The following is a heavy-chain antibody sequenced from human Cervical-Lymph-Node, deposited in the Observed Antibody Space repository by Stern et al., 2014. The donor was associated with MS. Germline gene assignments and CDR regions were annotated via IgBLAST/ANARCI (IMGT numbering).Heavy chain of an antibody. V-gene: IGHV3-23*04. D-gene: IGHD3-16*01. CDR3: AKDIWGYAGMDG. Sequence: EEQLVESGGGLVQPGGSLRLSWAASGFTFSSCAMCWVRQAPGKGPEWVSSITHDGVATPYADSVKGPFTIHRASSKNALYLQMNSLRVDDTAIYYCAKDIWGYAGMDGCGQGTTVTVSS. J-gene: IGHJ6*02. CDR2: ITHDGVAT. CDR1: GFTFSSCA.